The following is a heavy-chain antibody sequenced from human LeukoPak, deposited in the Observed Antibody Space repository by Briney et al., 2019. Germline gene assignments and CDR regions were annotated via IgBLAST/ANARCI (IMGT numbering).Heavy chain of an antibody. CDR3: ARGETYYDFWSGNYYYYYMDV. CDR1: GFTFSSYW. D-gene: IGHD3-3*01. Sequence: PGGSLRLSCAASGFTFSSYWMHWVRQAPGKGLVWVSRINSDGSSTSYADSVKGRFTISRDNAKNTLYLQMNSLRAEDTAVYYCARGETYYDFWSGNYYYYYMDVWGKGTTVTVSS. J-gene: IGHJ6*03. CDR2: INSDGSST. V-gene: IGHV3-74*01.